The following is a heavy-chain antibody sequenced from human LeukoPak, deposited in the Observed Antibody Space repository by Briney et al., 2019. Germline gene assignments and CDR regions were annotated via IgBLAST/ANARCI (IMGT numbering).Heavy chain of an antibody. CDR2: IYYSGST. CDR3: ARAIMYYYDSSGYYYFDY. Sequence: SETLSLTCTVSGGSVSSGSYYWSWIRQPPGKGLEWIGYIYYSGSTYYNPSLKSRVTISVDTSKNQFSLKLSSVTAADTAVYYCARAIMYYYDSSGYYYFDYWGQGTLVTVSS. D-gene: IGHD3-22*01. V-gene: IGHV4-30-4*08. J-gene: IGHJ4*02. CDR1: GGSVSSGSYY.